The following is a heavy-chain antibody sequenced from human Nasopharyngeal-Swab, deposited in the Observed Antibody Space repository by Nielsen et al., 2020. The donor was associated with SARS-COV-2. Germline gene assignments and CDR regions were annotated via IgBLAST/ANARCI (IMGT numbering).Heavy chain of an antibody. Sequence: SETLSLTCTVSGGSISSGSYYWSWIRQPAGKGLEWIGRIYTSGSTNYNPSLKSRVTISVDTSKNQFPLKLSSVTAADTAVYYCARTIIAAAEGYFDYWGQGTLVTVSS. J-gene: IGHJ4*02. CDR1: GGSISSGSYY. CDR2: IYTSGST. CDR3: ARTIIAAAEGYFDY. V-gene: IGHV4-61*02. D-gene: IGHD6-13*01.